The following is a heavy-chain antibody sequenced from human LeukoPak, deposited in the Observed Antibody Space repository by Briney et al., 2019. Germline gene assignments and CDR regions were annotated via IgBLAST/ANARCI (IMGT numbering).Heavy chain of an antibody. D-gene: IGHD2-8*01. J-gene: IGHJ4*02. CDR2: IYHSGST. CDR3: ARQKVYYFDY. CDR1: GHSISSTNW. Sequence: RSSETLSLTCAVSGHSISSTNWWSWVRQPPGKGLEWIGEIYHSGSTNYNPSLKSRLTISVDKSKSQFSLTLNSVTAADTAVYYCARQKVYYFDYWGQGTLVTVSS. V-gene: IGHV4-4*02.